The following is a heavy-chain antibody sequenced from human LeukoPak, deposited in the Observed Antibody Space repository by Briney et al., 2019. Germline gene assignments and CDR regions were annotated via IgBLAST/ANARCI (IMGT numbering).Heavy chain of an antibody. CDR2: IWYDGSNK. D-gene: IGHD6-13*01. V-gene: IGHV3-33*01. J-gene: IGHJ4*02. CDR3: ARASSSWQFDY. CDR1: GFTFSSYG. Sequence: GRSLRLSRAASGFTFSSYGMHWVRQAPGKGLEWVAVIWYDGSNKYYADSVKGRFTISRDNSKNTLYLQMNSLRAEDTAAYYCARASSSWQFDYWGQGTLVTVSS.